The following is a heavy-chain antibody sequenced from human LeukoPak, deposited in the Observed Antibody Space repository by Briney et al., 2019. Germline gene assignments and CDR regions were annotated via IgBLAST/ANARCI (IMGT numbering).Heavy chain of an antibody. J-gene: IGHJ4*02. V-gene: IGHV3-30*03. CDR3: ARTEDGGGHFDY. CDR2: ISYDGSNK. D-gene: IGHD2-15*01. CDR1: GFTFSSYG. Sequence: GGSLRLSCAASGFTFSSYGMHWVRQAPGKGLEWVAVISYDGSNKYYADSVKGRFTISRDNSKNTLYLQMNSLRAEDTAVYYCARTEDGGGHFDYWGQGTLVTVSS.